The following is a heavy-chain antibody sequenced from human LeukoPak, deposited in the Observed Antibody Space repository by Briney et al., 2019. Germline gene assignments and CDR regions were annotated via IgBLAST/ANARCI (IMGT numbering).Heavy chain of an antibody. V-gene: IGHV4-59*12. CDR3: AREVVIAAAALSYFDY. Sequence: SETLSLTCTVSGDSINTNLWNWIRQPPGRGLEWIGYIYYSGSTNYNPSLKSRVAISVDTSKNQFSLKLSSVTAADTAVYYCAREVVIAAAALSYFDYWGQGTLVTVSS. CDR1: GDSINTNL. J-gene: IGHJ4*02. CDR2: IYYSGST. D-gene: IGHD6-13*01.